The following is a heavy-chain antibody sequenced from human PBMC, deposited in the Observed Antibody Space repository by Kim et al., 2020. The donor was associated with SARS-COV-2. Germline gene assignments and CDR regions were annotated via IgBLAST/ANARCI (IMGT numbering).Heavy chain of an antibody. Sequence: SETLSLTCAVYGGSFNDYFWNWIRQPPGKGLEWIGEINHRGSTKYNPSLKSRVTISIDTSKNQFSLKLSSVTAADTAVYYCARGIGAPDDYWGQGTLVTVSS. CDR3: ARGIGAPDDY. CDR2: INHRGST. D-gene: IGHD1-26*01. J-gene: IGHJ4*02. V-gene: IGHV4-34*01. CDR1: GGSFNDYF.